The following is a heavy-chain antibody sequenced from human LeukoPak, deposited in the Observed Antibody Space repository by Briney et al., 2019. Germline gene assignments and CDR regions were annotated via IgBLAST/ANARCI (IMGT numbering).Heavy chain of an antibody. CDR1: GFIFSSYA. V-gene: IGHV3-30*02. CDR3: AKDSPIDY. Sequence: GGXLRXSFAASGFIFSSYALHWVRQAPGKGLEWVAFILYDGSNKYYSDSVKGRFSISRDNSKNTLFLQMNSLRAEDTAVYYCAKDSPIDYWGQGTLVTVSS. CDR2: ILYDGSNK. J-gene: IGHJ4*02.